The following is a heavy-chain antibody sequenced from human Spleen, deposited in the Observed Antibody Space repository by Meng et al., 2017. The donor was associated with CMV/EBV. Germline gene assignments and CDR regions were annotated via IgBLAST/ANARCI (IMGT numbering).Heavy chain of an antibody. J-gene: IGHJ4*02. D-gene: IGHD3-9*01. CDR3: ARGGGDDILTDPTTYFDY. CDR2: IYYSGST. Sequence: GSLRLSCTVSGGSISSYYWSWIRQPPGKGLEWIGYIYYSGSTNYNPSLKSRVTISVDTSKNQFSLKLGSVTAADTAVYYCARGGGDDILTDPTTYFDYWGQGTLVTVSS. CDR1: GGSISSYY. V-gene: IGHV4-59*01.